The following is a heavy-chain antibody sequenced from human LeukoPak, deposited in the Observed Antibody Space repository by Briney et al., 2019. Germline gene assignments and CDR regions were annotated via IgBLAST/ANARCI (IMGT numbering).Heavy chain of an antibody. D-gene: IGHD6-13*01. J-gene: IGHJ4*02. CDR2: MNPNSGNT. CDR1: GYTFTSYD. V-gene: IGHV1-8*03. CDR3: ARDLGEYSSSCPGC. Sequence: GASVKVSCKASGYTFTSYDINWVRQATGQGLEWMGWMNPNSGNTGYAQKFQGRVTITRNTSISTAYMELSSLRSDDTAVCYCARDLGEYSSSCPGCWGQGTLVTVSS.